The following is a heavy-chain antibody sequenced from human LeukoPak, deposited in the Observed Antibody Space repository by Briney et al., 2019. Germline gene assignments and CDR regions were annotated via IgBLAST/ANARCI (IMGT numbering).Heavy chain of an antibody. Sequence: GASVKVFRKAPGHTCTRYYMYWVRQPPGPGLEWLGWMNPNSRVTNYAQKFQGRITMTRDTSITTVYMELSSLTSDDTAVYCCGSGQWLVGVFYWGQGTLFTVSS. D-gene: IGHD6-19*01. CDR1: GHTCTRYY. V-gene: IGHV1-2*02. J-gene: IGHJ4*02. CDR2: MNPNSRVT. CDR3: GSGQWLVGVFY.